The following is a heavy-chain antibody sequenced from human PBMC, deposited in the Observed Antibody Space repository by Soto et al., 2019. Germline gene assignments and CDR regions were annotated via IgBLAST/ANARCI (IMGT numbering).Heavy chain of an antibody. D-gene: IGHD2-2*01. CDR3: APMRV. CDR1: AFTFSSYA. J-gene: IGHJ6*02. Sequence: GGSLRLSCAASAFTFSSYAMSWVRQAPGKGLECVSAICGSDNSTYYADSVKGRFTISRDNSKTTLYLPMSGLRADDTAVYYCAPMRVWGQGTMVTVSS. CDR2: ICGSDNST. V-gene: IGHV3-23*01.